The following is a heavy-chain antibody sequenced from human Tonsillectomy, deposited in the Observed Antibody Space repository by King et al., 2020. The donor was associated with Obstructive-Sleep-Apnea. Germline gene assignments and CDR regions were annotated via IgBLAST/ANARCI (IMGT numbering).Heavy chain of an antibody. CDR2: IYYSGST. Sequence: VQLQESGPGLVNPSQTLSLPCTVSGGSVSSGDYYWSWIRQHPGKGLEWIGYIYYSGSTYYNPSLKSRVTISVDTSKNQFSLKLRSVTAADTAVYYCARTRYYYDSNGYYPDYWGQGTLVTVSS. J-gene: IGHJ4*02. CDR1: GGSVSSGDYY. CDR3: ARTRYYYDSNGYYPDY. V-gene: IGHV4-31*03. D-gene: IGHD3-22*01.